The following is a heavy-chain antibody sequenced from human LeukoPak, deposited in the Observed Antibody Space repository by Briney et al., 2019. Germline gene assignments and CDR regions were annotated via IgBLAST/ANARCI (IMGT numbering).Heavy chain of an antibody. D-gene: IGHD3-22*01. CDR1: GFSFSSKS. CDR3: ARVTSDDDSSGYYYGTPQEYYFDY. Sequence: GGSLRLSCVASGFSFSSKSMNWVRQSPGRGLEWVSYISISSNSIYDADSVKGRFTISRDNAKNSLYLQMTSLRADDTAVYYCARVTSDDDSSGYYYGTPQEYYFDYWGQGTLVTVSS. CDR2: ISISSNSI. J-gene: IGHJ4*02. V-gene: IGHV3-48*01.